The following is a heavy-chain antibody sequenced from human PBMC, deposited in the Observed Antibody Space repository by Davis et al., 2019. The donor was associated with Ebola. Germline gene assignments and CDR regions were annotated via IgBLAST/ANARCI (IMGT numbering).Heavy chain of an antibody. V-gene: IGHV3-73*01. CDR2: IRSKPNSHTT. CDR3: ALITFGGVGGGTF. D-gene: IGHD3-16*01. CDR1: GFTFSASA. J-gene: IGHJ4*02. Sequence: PGGSLRLSCAASGFTFSASAIHWVRQPSGKGLEWIGRIRSKPNSHTTAYATSVQGRFTISRDDSKNTAYLQMNSLKTEDTALYYCALITFGGVGGGTFWGQGTLVTVSS.